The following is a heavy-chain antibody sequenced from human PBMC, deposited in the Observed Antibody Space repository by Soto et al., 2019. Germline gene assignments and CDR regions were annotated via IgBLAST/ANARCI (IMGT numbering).Heavy chain of an antibody. J-gene: IGHJ6*02. CDR3: ARCPFERGYSGYDEYYYYYGMDV. Sequence: QVQLVQSGAEVKKPGSSVKVSCKASGGTFSSYAISWVRQAPGQGLEWMGGIIPIFGTANYAQKFQGRVTITADESTSTAYMELSSLRSEDTAVYYCARCPFERGYSGYDEYYYYYGMDVWGQGTTVTVSS. CDR2: IIPIFGTA. CDR1: GGTFSSYA. V-gene: IGHV1-69*12. D-gene: IGHD5-12*01.